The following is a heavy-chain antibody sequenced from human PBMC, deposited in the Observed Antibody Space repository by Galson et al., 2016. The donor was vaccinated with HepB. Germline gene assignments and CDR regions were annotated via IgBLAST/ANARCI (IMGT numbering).Heavy chain of an antibody. V-gene: IGHV3-23*01. CDR2: ISGGVGYT. J-gene: IGHJ4*01. CDR3: AKGTIAGVVKLAPLILDH. CDR1: GFTFSNSA. Sequence: SLRLSCAASGFTFSNSAMTWVRQAPGKGLEWVSSISGGVGYTHYADSVKGRFTVSRDGSKNILYLQMSSLSAEDTAVYFCAKGTIAGVVKLAPLILDHWGHGALVAVSS. D-gene: IGHD3-3*01.